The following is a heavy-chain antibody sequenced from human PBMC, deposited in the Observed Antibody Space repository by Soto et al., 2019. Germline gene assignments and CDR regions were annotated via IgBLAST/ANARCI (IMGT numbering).Heavy chain of an antibody. D-gene: IGHD3-10*01. CDR3: SGARNGAPNGFDY. CDR1: GYAFTDSF. CDR2: INPFGGRV. J-gene: IGHJ4*02. Sequence: QVQLVQSGAEVKTPGASVTVSCKTSGYAFTDSFIHWLRQAPGHGLEWMGMINPFGGRVTYAQTFPGKVNMTKDTAGNTGHLELNSLVPEQTGVFFRSGARNGAPNGFDYWGQGTLVSVSS. V-gene: IGHV1-46*01.